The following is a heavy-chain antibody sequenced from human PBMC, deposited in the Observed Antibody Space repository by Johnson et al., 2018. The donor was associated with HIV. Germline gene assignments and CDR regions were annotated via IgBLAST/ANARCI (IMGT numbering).Heavy chain of an antibody. CDR3: ARVSHYQEYYDSSGYYCDAFDI. Sequence: VQLVESGGGVVRPGGSLRLSCAASGFTFDDYGMSWVRQAPGKGLEWVSGINWNGGSTGYADSVKGRFTISRDNAKNSLYLHMNSLRAEDTALYYCARVSHYQEYYDSSGYYCDAFDIWGQWTMVTVSS. D-gene: IGHD3-22*01. CDR1: GFTFDDYG. J-gene: IGHJ3*02. CDR2: INWNGGST. V-gene: IGHV3-20*04.